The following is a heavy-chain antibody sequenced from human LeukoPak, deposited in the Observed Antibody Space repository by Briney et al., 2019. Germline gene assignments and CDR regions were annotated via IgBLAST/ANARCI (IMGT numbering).Heavy chain of an antibody. Sequence: PGGSLRLSCAASGFTFSSYSMNWVRQAPGKGLEWVSYISSSSSTIYYADSVKGRFTISRDNSKNTLYLQMNSLRAEDTAVYYCAKDRDYYGSGSYYDSWGQGTLVTVSS. J-gene: IGHJ5*02. CDR2: ISSSSSTI. CDR3: AKDRDYYGSGSYYDS. D-gene: IGHD3-10*01. V-gene: IGHV3-48*01. CDR1: GFTFSSYS.